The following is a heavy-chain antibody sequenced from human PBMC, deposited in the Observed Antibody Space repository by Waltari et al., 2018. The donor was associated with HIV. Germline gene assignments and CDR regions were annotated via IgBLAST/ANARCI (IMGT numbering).Heavy chain of an antibody. CDR2: ISSGSAFI. V-gene: IGHV3-21*01. J-gene: IGHJ4*02. CDR3: ARDMATFTGAYYVDT. Sequence: EVQLMESGGRLVKPGGSLRLPCAASGFSFGSHSMSWVRQAPGKGLEWVGSISSGSAFITYSGAVKGRFTISRGNAENSLYLQMNSLRAEDTAVYYCARDMATFTGAYYVDTWGQGTLVTVSS. D-gene: IGHD5-12*01. CDR1: GFSFGSHS.